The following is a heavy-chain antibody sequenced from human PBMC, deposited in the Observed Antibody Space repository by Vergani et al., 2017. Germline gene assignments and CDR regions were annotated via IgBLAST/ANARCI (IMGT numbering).Heavy chain of an antibody. V-gene: IGHV3-48*01. D-gene: IGHD2-15*01. CDR3: VGLQGGPWNFDL. J-gene: IGHJ2*01. Sequence: QLVESGGGCVQPGGSLRLPCVVSGFDFSSYIMNWVRQAPGKGLEWVSFFSTGTKSQSYAESVKGRFTISRDSAKNSLYLQMDSLSAEDTAVYYCVGLQGGPWNFDLWGRGTLITVSS. CDR2: FSTGTKSQ. CDR1: GFDFSSYI.